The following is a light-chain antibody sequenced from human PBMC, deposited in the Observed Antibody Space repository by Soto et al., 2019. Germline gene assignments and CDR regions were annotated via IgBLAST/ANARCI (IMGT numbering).Light chain of an antibody. CDR3: QQYGSSPT. V-gene: IGKV3-15*01. J-gene: IGKJ1*01. Sequence: EIVMTQSPATLSVSPGERATLSCRASQSISTYLAWYQQKPGQTPRLLIYGASTRATGIPARFSGSGSGTDFTLTISSLEPEDFAVYYCQQYGSSPTFGQGTKVDIK. CDR1: QSISTY. CDR2: GAS.